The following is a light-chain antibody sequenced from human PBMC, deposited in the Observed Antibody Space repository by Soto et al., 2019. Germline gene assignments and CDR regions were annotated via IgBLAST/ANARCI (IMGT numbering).Light chain of an antibody. J-gene: IGKJ3*01. CDR3: HHYGRSPIFT. CDR1: QSISNNY. V-gene: IGKV3-20*01. CDR2: AAS. Sequence: EIVLTQSPGTLSLSPGERATLSCRASQSISNNYLAWYQQKPGQAPRLLIYAASTRATGVPDRFTGSGSGTDFTLTISRLEPEDFAVFYCHHYGRSPIFTFGPGTTVDI.